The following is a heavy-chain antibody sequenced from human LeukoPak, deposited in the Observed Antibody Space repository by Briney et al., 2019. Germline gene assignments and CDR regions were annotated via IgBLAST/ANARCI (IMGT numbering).Heavy chain of an antibody. CDR3: VRGPYGSGISNWFDP. Sequence: SETLSLTCAVYGGPFSGYYWSWIRQPPGKGLEWIGEINHSGSTNYNPSLKSRVTISVDTSKNQFSLKLTSVTAADTAVYYCVRGPYGSGISNWFDPWGQGTQVIVSS. V-gene: IGHV4-34*01. CDR1: GGPFSGYY. J-gene: IGHJ5*02. CDR2: INHSGST. D-gene: IGHD3-10*01.